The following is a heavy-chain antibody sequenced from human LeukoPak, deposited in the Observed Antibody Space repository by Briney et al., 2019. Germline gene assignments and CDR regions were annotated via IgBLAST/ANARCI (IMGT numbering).Heavy chain of an antibody. CDR1: GFTFSSYA. V-gene: IGHV3-23*01. J-gene: IGHJ4*02. Sequence: GGSLRLSCAASGFTFSSYAMSWVRQAPGKGLEWVSAISGSGGSTYYADSVKGRFTISRDNSKNTLYLQMNSLRAEDTAVYYCAKTGGLGYCSGGSCYLVDYWGQGTLVTVSS. D-gene: IGHD2-15*01. CDR2: ISGSGGST. CDR3: AKTGGLGYCSGGSCYLVDY.